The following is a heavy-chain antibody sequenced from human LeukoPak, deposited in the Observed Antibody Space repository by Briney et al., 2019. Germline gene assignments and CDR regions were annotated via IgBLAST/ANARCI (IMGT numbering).Heavy chain of an antibody. V-gene: IGHV4-59*12. J-gene: IGHJ4*02. CDR1: GGSISMYY. CDR2: IHYSGSS. D-gene: IGHD6-6*01. Sequence: SETLSLTCTVSGGSISMYYWSWIRQPPGKGLEWIGYIHYSGSSNYNPSVKSRVTISVDTSKNQFSLKLSSVTAADTAVYYCARLGLRYSSSDEKYYFDYWGQGTLVTVSS. CDR3: ARLGLRYSSSDEKYYFDY.